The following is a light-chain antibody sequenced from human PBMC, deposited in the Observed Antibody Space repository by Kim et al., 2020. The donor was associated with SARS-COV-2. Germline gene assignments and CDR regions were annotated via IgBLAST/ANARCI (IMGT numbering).Light chain of an antibody. CDR3: SSREVNDRVV. CDR2: DVN. Sequence: QSVLTQPPSASGSPGQSVTISCTGTSSDIGDSDYVSWYQQHPGEVPKVLIYDVNQRPSGVPDRFSGSKSGNTAFLSVSRLRAEDEADYYCSSREVNDRVVFGGGTQLTVL. CDR1: SSDIGDSDY. V-gene: IGLV2-8*01. J-gene: IGLJ2*01.